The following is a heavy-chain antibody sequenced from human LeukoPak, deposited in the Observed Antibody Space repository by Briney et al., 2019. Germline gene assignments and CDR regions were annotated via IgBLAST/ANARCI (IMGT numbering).Heavy chain of an antibody. V-gene: IGHV1-69*13. Sequence: RASVKVSCKASGGTFSSYAISWVRQAPGQGLEWMGGIIPIFGTANYAQKLQGRVTITADESTSTAYMELSSLRSEDTAVYYCARSEYYYGSGSKRHKGGWFDPWGQGTLVTVSS. CDR1: GGTFSSYA. CDR3: ARSEYYYGSGSKRHKGGWFDP. J-gene: IGHJ5*02. D-gene: IGHD3-10*01. CDR2: IIPIFGTA.